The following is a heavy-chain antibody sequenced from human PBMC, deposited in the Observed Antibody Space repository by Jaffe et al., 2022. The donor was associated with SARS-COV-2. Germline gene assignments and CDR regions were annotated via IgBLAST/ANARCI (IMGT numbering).Heavy chain of an antibody. V-gene: IGHV1-18*01. Sequence: QVQLVQSGAEVKKPGASVKVSCKASGYTFTSYGISWVRQAPGQGLEWMGWISAYNGNTNYAQKLQGRVTMTTDTSTSTAYMELRSLRSDDTAVYYCARDLGVGYGDYVLDWYFDLWGRGTLVTVSS. CDR2: ISAYNGNT. CDR3: ARDLGVGYGDYVLDWYFDL. CDR1: GYTFTSYG. D-gene: IGHD4-17*01. J-gene: IGHJ2*01.